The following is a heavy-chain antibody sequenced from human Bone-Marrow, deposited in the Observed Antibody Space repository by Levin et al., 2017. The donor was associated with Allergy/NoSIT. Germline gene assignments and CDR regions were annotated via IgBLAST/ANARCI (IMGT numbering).Heavy chain of an antibody. J-gene: IGHJ4*02. Sequence: GASVKVSCAASGFTFSNYAMHWVRQAPSKGLEYVAVISAYGNTTYYGNLVKGRVTISRDNSKNTVYLQMGSLRAEDMAVYYCGRGGRRGWYIAYWGQGTLVTVSS. CDR2: ISAYGNTT. CDR1: GFTFSNYA. V-gene: IGHV3-64*01. D-gene: IGHD6-19*01. CDR3: GRGGRRGWYIAY.